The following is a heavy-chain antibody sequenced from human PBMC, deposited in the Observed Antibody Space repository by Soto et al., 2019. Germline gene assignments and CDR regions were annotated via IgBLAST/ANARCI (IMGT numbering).Heavy chain of an antibody. CDR1: GYTFTTYG. Sequence: GASVKVSCKTSGYTFTTYGIRWVRQAPGQGLEWMGWISAYNGGTSYAQKFQDRLTMTTDTSTSTAYMELRSLRSDDTAVYFCARATNASNWDYWGQGTLVTVSS. CDR3: ARATNASNWDY. CDR2: ISAYNGGT. V-gene: IGHV1-18*01. J-gene: IGHJ4*02. D-gene: IGHD6-13*01.